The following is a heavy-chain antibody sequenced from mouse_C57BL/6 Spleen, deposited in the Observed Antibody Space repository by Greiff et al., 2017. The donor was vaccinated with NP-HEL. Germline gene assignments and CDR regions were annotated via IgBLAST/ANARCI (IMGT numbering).Heavy chain of an antibody. D-gene: IGHD3-2*02. CDR3: ARGSSGYFDY. CDR1: GYTFTSYW. V-gene: IGHV1-53*01. J-gene: IGHJ2*01. Sequence: VQLQQPGTELVKPGASVKLSCKASGYTFTSYWMHWVKQRPGPGLEWIGNINPSNGGTNYNEKFKGKATLTVDKSSSTAYMQRSSLTSEDSAVYYCARGSSGYFDYWGKGTTLTVSS. CDR2: INPSNGGT.